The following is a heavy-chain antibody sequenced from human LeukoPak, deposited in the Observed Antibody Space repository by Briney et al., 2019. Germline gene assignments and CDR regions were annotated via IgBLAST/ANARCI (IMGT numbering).Heavy chain of an antibody. CDR3: ARGGMWEGPSYYYMDV. D-gene: IGHD1-26*01. CDR2: IIPIFGTA. CDR1: GGTFSSYA. V-gene: IGHV1-69*05. Sequence: ASVKVSCKASGGTFSSYAISWVRQAPGQGLEWMGRIIPIFGTANYAQKFQGRVTITTDEPTSTAYMELSSLRSEDTAVYYCARGGMWEGPSYYYMDVWGKGTTVTVSS. J-gene: IGHJ6*03.